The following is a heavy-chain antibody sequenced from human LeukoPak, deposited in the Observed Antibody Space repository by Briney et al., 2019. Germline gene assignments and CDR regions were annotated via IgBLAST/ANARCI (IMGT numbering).Heavy chain of an antibody. CDR1: GGSISSYY. Sequence: SETLSLTCTVSGGSISSYYWSWIRQPPGKGLEWIGYIYTSGSTNYNPSLKSRVTISVDTSKNQFSLKLSSVTAADTAVYYCARHRYDSSGYYPDYYYMDVWGKGTTVTVFS. CDR2: IYTSGST. D-gene: IGHD3-22*01. V-gene: IGHV4-4*09. J-gene: IGHJ6*03. CDR3: ARHRYDSSGYYPDYYYMDV.